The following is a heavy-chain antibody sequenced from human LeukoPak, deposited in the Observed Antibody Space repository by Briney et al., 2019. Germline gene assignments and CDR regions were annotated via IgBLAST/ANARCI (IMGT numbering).Heavy chain of an antibody. CDR1: GFTFSSYA. D-gene: IGHD3-10*01. J-gene: IGHJ5*02. Sequence: GGSLRLSCAASGFTFSSYAMSWVRQAPGKGLEWVSAISGSGGSTYYADSVKGRFTISRDNSKNTLYLQMNSLRAEDTAVYYCAKVGLETMVRGVHNWFGPWGQGTLVTVSS. CDR2: ISGSGGST. CDR3: AKVGLETMVRGVHNWFGP. V-gene: IGHV3-23*01.